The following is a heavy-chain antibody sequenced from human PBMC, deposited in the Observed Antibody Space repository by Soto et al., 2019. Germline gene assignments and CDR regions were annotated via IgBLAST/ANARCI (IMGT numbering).Heavy chain of an antibody. CDR2: IIPIFGTA. Sequence: QVQLVQSGAEEMKPGSSVKVSCKASGGTFSSYAISWVRQAPGQGLEWMGGIIPIFGTANYAQKFQGRVTITADKSTSTADMELSSLRSEDTAVYYCARDRGTAMVFIYWGQGTLVTVSS. CDR1: GGTFSSYA. D-gene: IGHD5-18*01. CDR3: ARDRGTAMVFIY. J-gene: IGHJ4*02. V-gene: IGHV1-69*06.